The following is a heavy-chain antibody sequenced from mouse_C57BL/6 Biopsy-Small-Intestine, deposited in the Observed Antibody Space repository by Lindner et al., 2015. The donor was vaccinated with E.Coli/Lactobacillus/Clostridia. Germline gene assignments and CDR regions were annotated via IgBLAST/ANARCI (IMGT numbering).Heavy chain of an antibody. CDR1: GGTFSSYA. V-gene: IGHV1-81*01. Sequence: SVKVSCKASGGTFSSYAISWVRRAPGQGLEWMGGIIPIFDSANYAQKFQGRVTITADESTSTAYMELSSLRSEDTAVYYCASRDIVWGSAPPNYYGMDVWGQGTTVTVSS. J-gene: IGHJ1*01. CDR3: ASRDIVWGSAPPNYYGMDV. CDR2: IIPIFDSA. D-gene: IGHD1-1*01.